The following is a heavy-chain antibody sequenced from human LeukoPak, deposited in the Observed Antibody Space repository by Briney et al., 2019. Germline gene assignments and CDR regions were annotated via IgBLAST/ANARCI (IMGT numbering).Heavy chain of an antibody. J-gene: IGHJ5*02. D-gene: IGHD6-13*01. CDR3: ARGIAAAANEDRFDP. Sequence: GGSLRLSCAASGFTVSSNHMSWVRQAPGKGLDWVSVIYSGGSTYYADSVKGRFTISRDNSKNTLYLQMNSLRAEDTAVYYCARGIAAAANEDRFDPWGQGTLVTVSS. CDR1: GFTVSSNH. V-gene: IGHV3-53*01. CDR2: IYSGGST.